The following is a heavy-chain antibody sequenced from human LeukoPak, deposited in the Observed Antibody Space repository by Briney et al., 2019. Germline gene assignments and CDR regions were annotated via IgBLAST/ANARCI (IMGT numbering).Heavy chain of an antibody. J-gene: IGHJ4*02. CDR1: GFTFSSYA. CDR2: IWPDGSNE. CDR3: ARSAAGFYYFDY. V-gene: IGHV3-33*08. D-gene: IGHD6-19*01. Sequence: PGRSLRLSCAASGFTFSSYAMHWVRQAPGKGLEWVAVIWPDGSNEYYADSVKGRFTISRDNSKNTLYLQMNSLRAEDTAVYYCARSAAGFYYFDYWVQGTLVTVSS.